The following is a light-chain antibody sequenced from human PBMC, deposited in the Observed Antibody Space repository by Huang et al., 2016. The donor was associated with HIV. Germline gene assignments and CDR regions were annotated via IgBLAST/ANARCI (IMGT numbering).Light chain of an antibody. V-gene: IGKV2-28*01. Sequence: DIVMTQSPLSLPVTPGEPASISCRSSQSLLHSDGYNYLDWYLQRPGQSPQLLVDVGSNRASGVPDRFSGSGSGTDFTLKISRLEAEDVGGYYCMQALQTPRTFGGGTKVELK. CDR3: MQALQTPRT. CDR1: QSLLHSDGYNY. J-gene: IGKJ4*01. CDR2: VGS.